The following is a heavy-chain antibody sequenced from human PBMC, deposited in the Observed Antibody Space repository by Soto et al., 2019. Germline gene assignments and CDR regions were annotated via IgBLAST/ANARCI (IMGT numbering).Heavy chain of an antibody. J-gene: IGHJ4*01. CDR2: IVVGSGNT. Sequence: QMQLVQSGPEVKKPGTSVKVSCKASGFTFTSSAVQWVRQARGQRLEWIGWIVVGSGNTNYAQKFQERVTITRDMSTSAAYMGLSSLRSENTAVYYCAADQTYCGGDCYVDWGHGTLVTVSP. CDR1: GFTFTSSA. CDR3: AADQTYCGGDCYVD. D-gene: IGHD2-21*02. V-gene: IGHV1-58*01.